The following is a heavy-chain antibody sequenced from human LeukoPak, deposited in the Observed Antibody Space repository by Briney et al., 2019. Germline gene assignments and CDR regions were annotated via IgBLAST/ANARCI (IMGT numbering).Heavy chain of an antibody. CDR3: ARVDKRVGATSSGYFDY. CDR1: GGTFSSYA. Sequence: SVKVSCKASGGTFSSYAISWVRQAPGQGLEWMGGIIPTFGTANYAQKFQGRVTITADESTSTAYMELSSLRSEDTAVYYCARVDKRVGATSSGYFDYWGQGTLVTVSS. V-gene: IGHV1-69*13. CDR2: IIPTFGTA. J-gene: IGHJ4*02. D-gene: IGHD1-26*01.